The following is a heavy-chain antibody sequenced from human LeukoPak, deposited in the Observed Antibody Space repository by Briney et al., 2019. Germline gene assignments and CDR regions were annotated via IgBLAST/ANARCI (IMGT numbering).Heavy chain of an antibody. D-gene: IGHD3-3*01. Sequence: GGSLRLSCAASGFTVSSYYMSWVRQAPGKGLEWVSVIYAGGSTYYADSVKGRFTISRDNSKNTRYPQMNSLRAEDTAVYYCARDWRHRCFDYWGQGTLVTVSS. J-gene: IGHJ4*02. V-gene: IGHV3-53*01. CDR2: IYAGGST. CDR1: GFTVSSYY. CDR3: ARDWRHRCFDY.